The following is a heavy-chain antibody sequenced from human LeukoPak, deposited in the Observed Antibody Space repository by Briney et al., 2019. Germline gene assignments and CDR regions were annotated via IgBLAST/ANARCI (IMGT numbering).Heavy chain of an antibody. Sequence: ASVKVSCKASGYTFTSYGISWVRQAPGQGLEWMGWISAYNGNTNYAQKLQGRVTMTTDTSTSTAYMELRSLRSDDTAVYYCARDLPYSSNYYFDYWGQGTLVTVSS. CDR1: GYTFTSYG. J-gene: IGHJ4*02. D-gene: IGHD6-13*01. CDR3: ARDLPYSSNYYFDY. CDR2: ISAYNGNT. V-gene: IGHV1-18*01.